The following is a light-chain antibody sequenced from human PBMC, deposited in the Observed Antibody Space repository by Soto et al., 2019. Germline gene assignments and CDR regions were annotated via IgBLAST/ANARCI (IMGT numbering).Light chain of an antibody. CDR3: CSYAGSSTYVV. CDR2: EGS. Sequence: HSALTQPASVSGSPGQSITISCTGTSSDVGSYNLVSWYQQHPGKAPKLMIYEGSKRPSGVSNRFSGSKSGNTASLTISGPQAEDEADYYCCSYAGSSTYVVFGGGTKVTVL. J-gene: IGLJ2*01. CDR1: SSDVGSYNL. V-gene: IGLV2-23*01.